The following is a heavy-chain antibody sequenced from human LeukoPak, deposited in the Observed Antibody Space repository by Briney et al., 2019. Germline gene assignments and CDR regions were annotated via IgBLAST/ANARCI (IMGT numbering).Heavy chain of an antibody. J-gene: IGHJ4*02. D-gene: IGHD5-18*01. CDR1: GFTFSNYW. CDR2: INSDGINT. V-gene: IGHV3-74*01. Sequence: GGSLRLSCAASGFTFSNYWMHWVRQAPGKGLVWVSRINSDGINTSYADSVKGRFTISRDNAKNTLNLQMNSLRAEDTAVYYCAKRIQSAMATGYWGQGTLVTVSS. CDR3: AKRIQSAMATGY.